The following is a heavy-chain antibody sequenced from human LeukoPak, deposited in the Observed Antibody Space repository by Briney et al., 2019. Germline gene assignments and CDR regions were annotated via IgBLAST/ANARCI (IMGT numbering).Heavy chain of an antibody. CDR3: ARGVGGSGNFDY. CDR2: IIPILGIA. J-gene: IGHJ4*02. CDR1: GGTFSSYA. V-gene: IGHV1-69*04. Sequence: SVKVSCKASGGTFSSYAISWVRQAPGQGLEWMGRIIPILGIANYAQKFQGRVTITADKSTSTAYMELSSLRSEDTAVYYCARGVGGSGNFDYWGQGTLVTVSS. D-gene: IGHD3-10*01.